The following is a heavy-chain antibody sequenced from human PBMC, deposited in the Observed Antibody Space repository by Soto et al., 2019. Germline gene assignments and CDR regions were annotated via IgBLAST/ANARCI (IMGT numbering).Heavy chain of an antibody. D-gene: IGHD3-22*01. Sequence: ASVKVSCKASGYTFTSYYMHWVRQAPGQGLEWMGIINPSGGSTSYAQKFQGRVTMTRDTSTSTVYMELSSLRSEDTAVYYCASSTYYYDSSAYYYLYWGQGTLVTVSS. J-gene: IGHJ4*02. V-gene: IGHV1-46*01. CDR3: ASSTYYYDSSAYYYLY. CDR1: GYTFTSYY. CDR2: INPSGGST.